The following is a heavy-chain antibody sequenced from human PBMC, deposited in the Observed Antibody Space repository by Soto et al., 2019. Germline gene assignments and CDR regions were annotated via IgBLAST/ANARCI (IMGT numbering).Heavy chain of an antibody. Sequence: SETLSLTCVVSGGSLSSYYWSWIRQPPGKGLEWIGNIYYSGSTYYNPSLKSRVTISVDTSKNQFSLKLSSVTAADTAVYYCARRSNYGYYFDYWGQGTLVTVSS. D-gene: IGHD4-4*01. J-gene: IGHJ4*02. CDR1: GGSLSSYY. CDR2: IYYSGST. V-gene: IGHV4-59*04. CDR3: ARRSNYGYYFDY.